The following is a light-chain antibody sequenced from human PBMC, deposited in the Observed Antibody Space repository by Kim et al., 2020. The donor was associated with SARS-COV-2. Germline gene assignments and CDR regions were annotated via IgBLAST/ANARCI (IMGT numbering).Light chain of an antibody. V-gene: IGLV3-1*01. J-gene: IGLJ2*01. CDR2: QDS. Sequence: GTPGQTASITCSGDKLGDKYACWYQQKPGQSPVLVIYQDSKRPSGIPERFSGSNSGNTATLTISGTQAMDEADYYCQAWDSSTVVFGGGTKLTVL. CDR1: KLGDKY. CDR3: QAWDSSTVV.